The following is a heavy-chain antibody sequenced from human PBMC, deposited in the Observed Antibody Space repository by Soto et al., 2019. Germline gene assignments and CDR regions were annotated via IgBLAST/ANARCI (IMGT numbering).Heavy chain of an antibody. Sequence: SETLSLTCAVYGGSFSGYYWSWIRQPPGKGLEWIGEINHSGSTNYNPSLKSRVTISVDTSKNQFSLKLSSVTAADTAVYYCARQWYDGYGNFDYWGQGTLVTVSS. D-gene: IGHD5-18*01. V-gene: IGHV4-34*01. CDR1: GGSFSGYY. CDR3: ARQWYDGYGNFDY. CDR2: INHSGST. J-gene: IGHJ4*02.